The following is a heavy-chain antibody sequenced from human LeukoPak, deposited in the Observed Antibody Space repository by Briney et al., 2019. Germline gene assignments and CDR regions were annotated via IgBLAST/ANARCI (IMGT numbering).Heavy chain of an antibody. D-gene: IGHD2-15*01. J-gene: IGHJ6*02. CDR3: AREGGYCSGGSCYPPLASGMDV. V-gene: IGHV1-69*13. CDR1: GGTFSSYA. Sequence: GASVKASCKASGGTFSSYAISWVRQAPGQGLEWMGGIIPIFGTANYAQKFQGRVTITADESTSTAYMELSSLRSEDTAVYYCAREGGYCSGGSCYPPLASGMDVWGQGTTVTVSS. CDR2: IIPIFGTA.